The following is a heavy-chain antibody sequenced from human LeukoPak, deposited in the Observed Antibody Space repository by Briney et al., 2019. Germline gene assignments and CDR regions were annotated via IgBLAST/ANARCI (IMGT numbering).Heavy chain of an antibody. Sequence: PSETLSPTCTVSGGSISSYYWSWIRQPPGKGLEWIGYIYYSGSTNYNPSLKSRVTISVDTSKNQFSLKLSSVTAADTAVYYCARGATAGSAFDIWGQGTMVTVSS. J-gene: IGHJ3*02. CDR2: IYYSGST. CDR3: ARGATAGSAFDI. D-gene: IGHD1-26*01. V-gene: IGHV4-59*01. CDR1: GGSISSYY.